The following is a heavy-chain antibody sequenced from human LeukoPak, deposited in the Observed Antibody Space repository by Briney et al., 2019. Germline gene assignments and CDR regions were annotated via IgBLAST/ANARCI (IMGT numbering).Heavy chain of an antibody. V-gene: IGHV4-4*02. CDR2: IYHSGST. D-gene: IGHD6-19*01. Sequence: SGTLSLTCAVPGGSISSSNWWSWVRQPPGKGREWIGAIYHSGSTNYNPSLKRRVTISVDKSKNQLSLKLSSVTAADTAVYYCARENLVAGTSGSGYDAFDIWGQGTKVTVSS. CDR3: ARENLVAGTSGSGYDAFDI. CDR1: GGSISSSNW. J-gene: IGHJ3*02.